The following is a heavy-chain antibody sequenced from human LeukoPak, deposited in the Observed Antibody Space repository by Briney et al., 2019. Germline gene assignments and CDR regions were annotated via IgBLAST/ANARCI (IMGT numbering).Heavy chain of an antibody. CDR2: ISGDESST. D-gene: IGHD1-26*01. V-gene: IGHV3-74*01. CDR1: DFTFSSYW. CDR3: AREGGSFLRYFDS. Sequence: PGGSLRLSCAASDFTFSSYWMHWVRKAPGEGLVWVSRISGDESSTNYADSVKGRFTISRDNARNTLFLQMNSLRAEDTAVYYCAREGGSFLRYFDSWGQGTLVTVSS. J-gene: IGHJ4*02.